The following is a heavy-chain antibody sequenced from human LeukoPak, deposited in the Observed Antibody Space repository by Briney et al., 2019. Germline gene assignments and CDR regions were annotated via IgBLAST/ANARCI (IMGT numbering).Heavy chain of an antibody. CDR3: ARDSSSGGSCYSSWFDP. CDR1: GGTFSRYA. Sequence: GASVKVSCKASGGTFSRYAISWVRQAPGQGLEWMGGIIPIFGTANYAQKFQGRVTITTDESTRTAYMELSSLRSEDTAVYYCARDSSSGGSCYSSWFDPWGQGTLVTVSS. D-gene: IGHD2-15*01. J-gene: IGHJ5*02. V-gene: IGHV1-69*05. CDR2: IIPIFGTA.